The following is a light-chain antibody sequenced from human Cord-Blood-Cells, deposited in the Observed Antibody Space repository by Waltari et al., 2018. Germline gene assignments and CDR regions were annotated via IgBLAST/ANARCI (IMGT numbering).Light chain of an antibody. Sequence: SYELTQPPSVSVSPGQTASITCSGDKLGDKYACWYQQKPGQSPVLVIYQDSKRPAGLPERISVFNAGNTATLTISGTQAMDEADYYCQAGDSSTYVFGTGTKVTVL. CDR2: QDS. CDR1: KLGDKY. CDR3: QAGDSSTYV. J-gene: IGLJ1*01. V-gene: IGLV3-1*01.